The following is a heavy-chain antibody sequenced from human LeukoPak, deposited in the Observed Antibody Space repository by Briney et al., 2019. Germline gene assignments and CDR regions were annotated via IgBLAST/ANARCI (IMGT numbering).Heavy chain of an antibody. J-gene: IGHJ3*02. V-gene: IGHV1-46*01. CDR1: GYTFTGYY. Sequence: GASVKVSCKASGYTFTGYYMHWVRQAPGQGLEWMGIINPSGGSTSYAQKFQGRVTMTRDMSTSTVYMELSSLRSEDTAVYYCARGAAGGAFDIWGQGTMVTVSS. CDR3: ARGAAGGAFDI. CDR2: INPSGGST. D-gene: IGHD6-13*01.